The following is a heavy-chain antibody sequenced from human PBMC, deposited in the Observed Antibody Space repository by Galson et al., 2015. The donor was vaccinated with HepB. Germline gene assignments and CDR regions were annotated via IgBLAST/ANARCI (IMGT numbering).Heavy chain of an antibody. CDR1: GYTFTSYG. Sequence: SVKVSCKASGYTFTSYGISWVRQAPGQGLEWMGWISAYNGNTDYAQKLQGRVTMTTDTSTSTAYVELRSLRSDDTAVYYCARNVRELLTRLTRGTNYYYYMDVWGKGTTVTVSS. CDR3: ARNVRELLTRLTRGTNYYYYMDV. V-gene: IGHV1-18*01. J-gene: IGHJ6*03. CDR2: ISAYNGNT. D-gene: IGHD3-10*01.